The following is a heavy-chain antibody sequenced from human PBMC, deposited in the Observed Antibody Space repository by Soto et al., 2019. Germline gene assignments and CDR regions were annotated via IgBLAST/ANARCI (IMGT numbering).Heavy chain of an antibody. J-gene: IGHJ4*02. D-gene: IGHD6-13*01. Sequence: AGKGLEWIGRIYISENTHYNPSLRSRVSMSLDTSKNQLSLNLSSVTAADTAVYYCARGVERSSWTSFDSCCQAILVTVSS. CDR2: IYISENT. CDR3: ARGVERSSWTSFDS. V-gene: IGHV4-4*07.